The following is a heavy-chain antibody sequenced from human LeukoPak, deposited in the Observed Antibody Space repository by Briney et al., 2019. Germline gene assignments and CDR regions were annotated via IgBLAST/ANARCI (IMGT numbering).Heavy chain of an antibody. D-gene: IGHD1-26*01. J-gene: IGHJ4*02. Sequence: PGGSLRLSCAASGFPFSYYGFHWVRQAPGKGLEWVAFVRFDGNDKFYSESVKGRFTISRDTSRNTLYLQMNTLRPEDTAVYYCAKDHGRELLTYFDYWGQGTLVTVSS. CDR2: VRFDGNDK. V-gene: IGHV3-30*02. CDR1: GFPFSYYG. CDR3: AKDHGRELLTYFDY.